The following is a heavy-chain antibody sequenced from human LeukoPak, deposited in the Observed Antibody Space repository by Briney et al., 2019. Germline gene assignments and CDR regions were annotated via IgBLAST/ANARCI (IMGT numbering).Heavy chain of an antibody. CDR2: IKKDGSEK. D-gene: IGHD3-22*01. Sequence: GGSLRLSCAASGFSFSNSWMAWVRQAPGKGLEWVANIKKDGSEKIYGDSVKGRLTISRDNAKSSLFLQMNSLRPEDTAVYYCASQDSNNAFEIWGQGTKVTVSS. J-gene: IGHJ3*02. CDR3: ASQDSNNAFEI. V-gene: IGHV3-7*01. CDR1: GFSFSNSW.